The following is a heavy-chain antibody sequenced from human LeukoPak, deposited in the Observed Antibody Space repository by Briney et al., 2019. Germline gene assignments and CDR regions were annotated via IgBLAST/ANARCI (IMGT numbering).Heavy chain of an antibody. CDR1: GGSISSYY. CDR3: ARHPTSYSDDY. D-gene: IGHD4-11*01. V-gene: IGHV4-59*08. CDR2: IYYSGST. Sequence: SETLSLTCTVSGGSISSYYWSWIRQPPGKGRGWIGYIYYSGSTNYNPSLKSRVTISVDTSKNQFSLKLSSVTAADTAVYYCARHPTSYSDDYWGQGTLVTVSS. J-gene: IGHJ4*02.